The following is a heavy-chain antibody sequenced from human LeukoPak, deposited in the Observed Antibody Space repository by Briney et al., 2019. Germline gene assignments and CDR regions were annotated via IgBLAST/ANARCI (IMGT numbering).Heavy chain of an antibody. Sequence: SGGSLRLSCAAFGFTVSRNYMSWVRQAPGKGLEWVSVIYSGGSTYYADSVKGRFTISRDNSKNTLYLQMNSLRAEDTAVYYCARGDTQLWSPFDYWGQGTLVTVSS. CDR3: ARGDTQLWSPFDY. J-gene: IGHJ4*02. V-gene: IGHV3-53*01. D-gene: IGHD5-18*01. CDR1: GFTVSRNY. CDR2: IYSGGST.